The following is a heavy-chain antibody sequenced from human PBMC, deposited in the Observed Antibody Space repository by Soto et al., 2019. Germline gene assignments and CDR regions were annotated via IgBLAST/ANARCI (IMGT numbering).Heavy chain of an antibody. CDR1: GGSISSGDYY. D-gene: IGHD2-2*01. V-gene: IGHV4-30-4*01. CDR2: IYYSGST. J-gene: IGHJ5*02. Sequence: PSETLSLTCTVSGGSISSGDYYWSWIRQPPGKGLEWIGYIYYSGSTYYNPSLKSRVTISVDTSKNQFSLKLSSVTAADTAVYYCVRETCTSASCPWGWFDPCGQRTLVTVSS. CDR3: VRETCTSASCPWGWFDP.